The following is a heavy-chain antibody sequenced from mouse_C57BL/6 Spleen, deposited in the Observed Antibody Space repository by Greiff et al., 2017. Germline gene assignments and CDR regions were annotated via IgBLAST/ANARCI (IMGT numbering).Heavy chain of an antibody. Sequence: QVQLQQPGAELVKPGASVKMSCKASGYTFNSYWLTWVKQRPGQGLEWIGDLYPGSGSTKDNEKFKSKATLTVDPSSSTAYMHLSSLTSEDYAVYYCARGGPPNPLFAYWGQGTLVTVSA. D-gene: IGHD3-3*01. J-gene: IGHJ3*01. V-gene: IGHV1-55*01. CDR2: LYPGSGST. CDR1: GYTFNSYW. CDR3: ARGGPPNPLFAY.